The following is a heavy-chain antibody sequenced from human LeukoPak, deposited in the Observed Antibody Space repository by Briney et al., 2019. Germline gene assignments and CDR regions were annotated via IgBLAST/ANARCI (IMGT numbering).Heavy chain of an antibody. V-gene: IGHV4-61*02. J-gene: IGHJ5*01. CDR3: AREHYAYYDFWSGYNSWFDP. CDR1: GGSISSGSYY. D-gene: IGHD3-3*01. Sequence: SQTLSLTCTVSGGSISSGSYYWSWIRQPAGKGREWIGRIYTSGSTNYNPSLKSRVTISVDTSKNQFSLKLSSVTAADTAVYYCAREHYAYYDFWSGYNSWFDPWGQGTLVTVSS. CDR2: IYTSGST.